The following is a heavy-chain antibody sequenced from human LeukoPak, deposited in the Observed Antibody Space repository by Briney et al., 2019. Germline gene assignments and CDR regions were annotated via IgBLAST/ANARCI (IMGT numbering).Heavy chain of an antibody. V-gene: IGHV1-2*02. CDR1: GYTFTGYY. Sequence: ASVKVSCKASGYTFTGYYMHWVRQAPGQGLEWMGWINPNSGGTNYAQNFQGRVTMTRDTSISTAYMELSRLRSDDTAVYYCATLVRGSNSYYPYWGQGTLVTVSS. CDR2: INPNSGGT. D-gene: IGHD3-10*01. J-gene: IGHJ4*02. CDR3: ATLVRGSNSYYPY.